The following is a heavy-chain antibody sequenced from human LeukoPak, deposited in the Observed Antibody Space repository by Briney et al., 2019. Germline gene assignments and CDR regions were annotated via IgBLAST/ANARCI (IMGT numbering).Heavy chain of an antibody. CDR1: GFTFSSYW. CDR2: ISGSGGST. CDR3: AKVAVVRDIVVVVAATAGIWYFDY. V-gene: IGHV3-23*01. Sequence: GGSLRLSCAPSGFTFSSYWMHWVRHAPGKGLEWASAISGSGGSTYYADSVKGRFTISRDNSKNTLYLQMNSLRAEDTAVYYCAKVAVVRDIVVVVAATAGIWYFDYWGQGTLVTVSS. J-gene: IGHJ4*02. D-gene: IGHD2-15*01.